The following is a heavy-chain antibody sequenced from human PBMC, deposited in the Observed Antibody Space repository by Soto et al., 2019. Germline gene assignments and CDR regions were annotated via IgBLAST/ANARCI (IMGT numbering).Heavy chain of an antibody. CDR2: IYPGDPDT. CDR3: ARLAYCGGDCYSFYYYYYGMDV. D-gene: IGHD2-21*02. Sequence: PGESLKISCKGSGYSFTSYWIGWVRQMPGKGLEWMGIIYPGDPDTRYSPSFQGQVTISADKSISTAYLQWSSLKASDTAMYYCARLAYCGGDCYSFYYYYYGMDVWGQGTTVTVSS. CDR1: GYSFTSYW. V-gene: IGHV5-51*01. J-gene: IGHJ6*02.